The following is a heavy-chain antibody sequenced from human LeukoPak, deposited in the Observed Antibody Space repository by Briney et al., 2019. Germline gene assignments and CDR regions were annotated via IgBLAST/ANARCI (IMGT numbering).Heavy chain of an antibody. J-gene: IGHJ4*02. CDR2: ISSSSSYI. CDR3: ARDGYNISRQGVFDY. D-gene: IGHD5-24*01. V-gene: IGHV3-21*01. CDR1: GFTFSSYS. Sequence: GGSLRLSCAASGFTFSSYSMNWVRQAPGKGLEGVSSISSSSSYIYYADSVKGRFTISRDNAKNSLYLQMNSLRAEDTAVYYCARDGYNISRQGVFDYWGQGTLVTVSS.